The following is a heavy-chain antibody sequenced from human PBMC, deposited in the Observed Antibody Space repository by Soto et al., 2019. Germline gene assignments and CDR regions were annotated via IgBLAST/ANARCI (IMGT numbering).Heavy chain of an antibody. V-gene: IGHV1-18*01. CDR3: ARDYYDYIWGSYHVFDY. CDR1: GYTFTSYG. Sequence: QVQLVQSGAEVKKPGAPVKVSCKASGYTFTSYGISWVRQAPGQGLEWMGCVSAYNGNTNYVHKLQGKVTMTKDTSTSTDYMELRSLRSDDTAVYYCARDYYDYIWGSYHVFDYWGQGALVTVSS. CDR2: VSAYNGNT. J-gene: IGHJ4*02. D-gene: IGHD3-16*02.